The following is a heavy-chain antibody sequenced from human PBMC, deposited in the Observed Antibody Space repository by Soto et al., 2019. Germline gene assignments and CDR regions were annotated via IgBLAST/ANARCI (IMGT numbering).Heavy chain of an antibody. J-gene: IGHJ6*02. CDR2: IDPSDSYT. CDR3: ARQNAARENYYYGMDV. CDR1: GYSFTSYW. V-gene: IGHV5-10-1*04. Sequence: PGESLKISCKGSGYSFTSYWISWVRQMPGKGLEWMGRIDPSDSYTNYSPSFQGQVTISADKSISTAYLQWSSLKASDTAMYYRARQNAARENYYYGMDVWGQGTTVTVSS. D-gene: IGHD6-6*01.